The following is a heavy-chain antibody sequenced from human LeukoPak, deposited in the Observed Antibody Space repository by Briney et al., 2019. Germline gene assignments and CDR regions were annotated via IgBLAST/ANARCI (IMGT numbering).Heavy chain of an antibody. CDR2: IIPIFGTA. CDR3: AREARDIVAYCGGDCDPPFYYFVY. Sequence: SVKVSCKASGGTFSSYAISLVRQAPGQGLEWMGRIIPIFGTANYAQKFQGRVTITTDESTSTAYMELSSLRSEDTAVYYCAREARDIVAYCGGDCDPPFYYFVYWGQGTLVTVSS. J-gene: IGHJ4*02. D-gene: IGHD2-21*02. CDR1: GGTFSSYA. V-gene: IGHV1-69*05.